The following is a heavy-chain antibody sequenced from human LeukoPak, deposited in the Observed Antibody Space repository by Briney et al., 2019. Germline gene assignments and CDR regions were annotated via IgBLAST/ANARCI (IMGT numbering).Heavy chain of an antibody. CDR1: GFTISSYW. D-gene: IGHD5-18*01. V-gene: IGHV3-7*01. J-gene: IGHJ4*02. CDR2: IKQDGSEK. CDR3: ARSLWPEDY. Sequence: GGSLRLSCAASGFTISSYWMSWVRQAPGKGLEWVANIKQDGSEKNYVDSVKGRFTISRDNAKTSLYLQMNGLRVEDTAVYYCARSLWPEDYWGQGTLVTVSS.